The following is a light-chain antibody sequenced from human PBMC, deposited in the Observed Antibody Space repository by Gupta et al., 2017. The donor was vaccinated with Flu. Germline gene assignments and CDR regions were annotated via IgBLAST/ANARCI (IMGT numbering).Light chain of an antibody. CDR1: QSISSY. J-gene: IGKJ1*01. V-gene: IGKV1-39*01. CDR2: AAS. CDR3: QHSYSTSWT. Sequence: PSSLSASVGDRVTITCRASQSISSYLDWYQQKPGHAPKLLIYAASRWKSGVPSRFSGSGSGTDFTLTISRLQGEDFAIYYCQHSYSTSWTFGQGTKVEIK.